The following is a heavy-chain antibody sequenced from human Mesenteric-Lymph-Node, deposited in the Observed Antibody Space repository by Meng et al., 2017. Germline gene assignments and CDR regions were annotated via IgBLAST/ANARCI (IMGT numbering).Heavy chain of an antibody. Sequence: GESLKISCAASGFTFSNYDMHWVRQATGKGLEWVSAIGTAGDTYYPGSVKGRFTISREKAKNSLYLQMNSLRAGDTAVYYCARGGMDVWGQGTTVTVSS. J-gene: IGHJ6*02. CDR1: GFTFSNYD. V-gene: IGHV3-13*01. CDR2: IGTAGDT. CDR3: ARGGMDV.